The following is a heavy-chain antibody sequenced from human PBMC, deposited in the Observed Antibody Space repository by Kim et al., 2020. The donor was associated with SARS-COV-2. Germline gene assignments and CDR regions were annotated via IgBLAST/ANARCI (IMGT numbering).Heavy chain of an antibody. V-gene: IGHV4-34*01. CDR1: GGSFSGYY. CDR2: INHSGST. D-gene: IGHD3-10*01. CDR3: ARGPQVVWFGELLSRLNYYYYGMDV. Sequence: SETLSLTCAVYGGSFSGYYWSWIRQPPGKGLEWIGEINHSGSTNYNPSLKSRVTISVDTSKNQFSLKLSSVTAADTAVYYCARGPQVVWFGELLSRLNYYYYGMDVWSQGTTVTVSS. J-gene: IGHJ6*02.